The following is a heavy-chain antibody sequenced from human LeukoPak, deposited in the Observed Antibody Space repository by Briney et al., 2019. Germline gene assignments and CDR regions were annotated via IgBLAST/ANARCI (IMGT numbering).Heavy chain of an antibody. V-gene: IGHV3-23*01. CDR2: IRASVTST. CDR3: AKDINSNGRGFDY. CDR1: GFTFSSHG. J-gene: IGHJ4*02. D-gene: IGHD6-19*01. Sequence: GGSLRLSCAASGFTFSSHGLSWVRQAPGKGLEWVSAIRASVTSTYYADSVQGRFTISRDNSKNTLYLQMNSLRADDTAVYYCAKDINSNGRGFDYWGQGTLVTVSS.